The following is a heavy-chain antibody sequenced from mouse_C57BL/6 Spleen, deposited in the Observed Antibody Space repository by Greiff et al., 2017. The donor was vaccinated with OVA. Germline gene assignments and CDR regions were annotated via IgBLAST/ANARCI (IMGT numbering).Heavy chain of an antibody. CDR3: ARGGGTYYFDY. V-gene: IGHV1-61*01. J-gene: IGHJ2*01. CDR2: IYPSDSET. CDR1: GYTFTSYW. D-gene: IGHD3-3*01. Sequence: VQLQQSGAELVRPGSSVKLSCKASGYTFTSYWMDWVKQRPGQGLEWIGNIYPSDSETHYNQKFKDKATLTVDKSSSTAYMQLSSLTSEDSAVYYCARGGGTYYFDYWGQGTTLTVSS.